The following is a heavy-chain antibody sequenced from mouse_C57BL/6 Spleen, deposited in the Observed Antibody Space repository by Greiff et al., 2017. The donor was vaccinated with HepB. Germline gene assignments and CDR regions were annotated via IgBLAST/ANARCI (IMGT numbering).Heavy chain of an antibody. V-gene: IGHV1-53*01. Sequence: QVQLQQPGTELVKPGASVKLSCKASGYTFTSYWMHWVEQRPGQGLEWIGNINPSNGGTNYNEKFKSKATRTVDKSSSTAYMQLSSLTSEDSAVYCGAPTYFGDYFDYWGQGTTLTGSS. CDR1: GYTFTSYW. CDR3: APTYFGDYFDY. J-gene: IGHJ2*01. D-gene: IGHD2-10*01. CDR2: INPSNGGT.